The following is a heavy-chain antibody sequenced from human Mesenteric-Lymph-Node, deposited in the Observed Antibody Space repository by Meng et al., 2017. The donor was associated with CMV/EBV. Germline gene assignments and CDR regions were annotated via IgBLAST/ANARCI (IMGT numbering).Heavy chain of an antibody. CDR3: ARANDILTGYRFRYFDY. J-gene: IGHJ4*02. D-gene: IGHD3-9*01. CDR2: IYYSGST. V-gene: IGHV4-31*02. CDR1: SISSGGYY. Sequence: SISSGGYYWSWIRQHPGKGLEWIGYIYYSGSTYYNPSLKSRVTISVDTSKNQFSLKLSSVTAADTAVYYCARANDILTGYRFRYFDYWGQGTLVTVSS.